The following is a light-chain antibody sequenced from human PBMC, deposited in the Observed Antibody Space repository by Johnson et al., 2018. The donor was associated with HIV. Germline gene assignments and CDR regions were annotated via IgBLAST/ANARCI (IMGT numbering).Light chain of an antibody. CDR1: SSNIGNNY. CDR2: DNN. J-gene: IGLJ1*01. CDR3: GTWESSPSAGRV. V-gene: IGLV1-51*01. Sequence: QSVLTQPPSVSAAPGQKVTISCSGSSSNIGNNYVSWYQQLPGTAPKLLIYDNNKRPSGIPDRFSGSKSGTSATLGITGLQTGDEGDDYCGTWESSPSAGRVFGTGTKVTVL.